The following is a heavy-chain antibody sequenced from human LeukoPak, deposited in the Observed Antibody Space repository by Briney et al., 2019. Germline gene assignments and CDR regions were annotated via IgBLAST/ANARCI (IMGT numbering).Heavy chain of an antibody. CDR2: ISSSGSTI. CDR3: ARAYLHDYGDYQWFDP. CDR1: GFTFSSYE. J-gene: IGHJ5*02. V-gene: IGHV3-48*03. Sequence: PGGSLRLSCAASGFTFSSYEMNWVRQAPGKGLEWVSYISSSGSTIYYADSVKGRFTISRDNAKNSLYLQMNNLRAEDTAVYYCARAYLHDYGDYQWFDPWGQGTLVTVSS. D-gene: IGHD4-17*01.